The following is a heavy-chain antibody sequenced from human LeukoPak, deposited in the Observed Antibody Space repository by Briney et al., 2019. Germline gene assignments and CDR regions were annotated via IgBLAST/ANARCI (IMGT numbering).Heavy chain of an antibody. CDR3: ARAGTYYYYHMDV. D-gene: IGHD6-19*01. V-gene: IGHV5-51*01. CDR2: IHPGDSDT. J-gene: IGHJ6*03. CDR1: GYSFTSYW. Sequence: GESLKISCKGSGYSFTSYWIGWVRQMPGKGLEWMGIIHPGDSDTRYSPSFQGQVTISADKSISTAYLRWSSLKASDTAIYYFARAGTYYYYHMDVWGKGTTVTVFS.